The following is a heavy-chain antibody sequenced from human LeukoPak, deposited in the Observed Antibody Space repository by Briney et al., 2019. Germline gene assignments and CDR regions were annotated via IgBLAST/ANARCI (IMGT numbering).Heavy chain of an antibody. CDR1: GFTFSSYT. CDR3: AKGDIVATIQAFDY. Sequence: GGSLRLSCAASGFTFSSYTMNWVRQAPGKGLEWVSAISGSGGSTYYADSVKGRFTISRDNSKNTLYLQMNSLRAEDTAVYYCAKGDIVATIQAFDYWGQGTLVTVSS. CDR2: ISGSGGST. V-gene: IGHV3-23*01. J-gene: IGHJ4*02. D-gene: IGHD5-12*01.